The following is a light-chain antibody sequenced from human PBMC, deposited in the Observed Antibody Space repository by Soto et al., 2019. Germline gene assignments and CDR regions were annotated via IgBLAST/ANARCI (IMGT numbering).Light chain of an antibody. J-gene: IGLJ2*01. Sequence: QPVLTQSPSASASLGAPVKLTCTLSSGHSNYAIAWHQQQSEKGPRYLMKLNSDGSHSKGDGIPDRFSGSSSGAERYLTISSLQSEDEADYYCQTWGSGIVVFGGGTKLTVL. CDR1: SGHSNYA. CDR3: QTWGSGIVV. CDR2: LNSDGSH. V-gene: IGLV4-69*01.